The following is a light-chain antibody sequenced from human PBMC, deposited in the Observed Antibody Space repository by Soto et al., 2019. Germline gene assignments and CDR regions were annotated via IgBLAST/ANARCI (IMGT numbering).Light chain of an antibody. J-gene: IGKJ2*01. V-gene: IGKV1-39*01. CDR3: QQSYSTHRT. CDR1: QSISSY. Sequence: DIQMTQSPSSLSASVGDRVTITCRASQSISSYVNWYQQKPGKAPKLLIYAASSLQSGVPSRFSGSGSGTDFTLTISSLQPEDFATYYCQQSYSTHRTFGQGTKLEIK. CDR2: AAS.